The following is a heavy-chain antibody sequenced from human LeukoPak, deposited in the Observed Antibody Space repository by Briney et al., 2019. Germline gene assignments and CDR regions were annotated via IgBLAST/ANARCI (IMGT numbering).Heavy chain of an antibody. CDR1: GYTFTGYY. D-gene: IGHD2-2*01. V-gene: IGHV1-2*02. CDR3: ARATGYCSSTSCYVYYGMDV. Sequence: ASVKVSCKASGYTFTGYYMHWVRQAPGQGLEWMGWINPNSGGTNYAQKFQGRVTMTRDTSISTAYMELSRLRSDDTAVYYCARATGYCSSTSCYVYYGMDVWGQGTTVTVSS. J-gene: IGHJ6*02. CDR2: INPNSGGT.